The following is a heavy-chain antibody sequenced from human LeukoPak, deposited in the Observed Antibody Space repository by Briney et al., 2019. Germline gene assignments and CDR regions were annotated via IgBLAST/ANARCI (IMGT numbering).Heavy chain of an antibody. J-gene: IGHJ4*02. CDR2: INYSGST. CDR3: ARDHYGSGNYKSYFDY. Sequence: PSETLSLTCTVSGGSISSSSYYWGWIRQPPGKGLEWIGSINYSGSTYYNPSLKSRVTISVDTSKNQFSLKVTSVTAADTAVYFCARDHYGSGNYKSYFDYWGQGTQVTVSS. V-gene: IGHV4-39*07. D-gene: IGHD3-10*01. CDR1: GGSISSSSYY.